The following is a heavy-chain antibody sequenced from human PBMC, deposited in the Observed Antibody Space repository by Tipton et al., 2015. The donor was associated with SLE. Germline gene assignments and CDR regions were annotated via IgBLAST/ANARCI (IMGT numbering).Heavy chain of an antibody. CDR2: IIPVFGTS. D-gene: IGHD3-3*01. CDR3: TRGGDFDY. Sequence: QLVQSGAEVKKPGSSVKVSCKASGGTFSGYAINWVRQAPGQGLVWMGGIIPVFGTSTYAQKFQGRATITTDDSTSTAYMELRSLTSEDTAIYFCTRGGDFDYWGQGTRVTVSS. V-gene: IGHV1-69*05. J-gene: IGHJ4*02. CDR1: GGTFSGYA.